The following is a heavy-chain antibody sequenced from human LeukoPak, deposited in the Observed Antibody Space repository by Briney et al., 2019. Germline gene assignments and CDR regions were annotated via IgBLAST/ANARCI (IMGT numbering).Heavy chain of an antibody. CDR2: ISISGNTI. J-gene: IGHJ4*02. Sequence: QPGRSLRLSCAASGFTFSSYEMNWVRQAPGKGLEWISYISISGNTIYYADSVKGRFTISRDNAKNSLYLQMNSLRAEDTAVYYCARDITSSTSNWGQGTLVTVSS. D-gene: IGHD2-2*01. CDR3: ARDITSSTSN. CDR1: GFTFSSYE. V-gene: IGHV3-48*03.